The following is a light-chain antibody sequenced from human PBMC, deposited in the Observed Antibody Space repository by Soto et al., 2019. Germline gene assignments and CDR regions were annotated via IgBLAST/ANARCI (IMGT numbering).Light chain of an antibody. CDR2: GAS. CDR3: HQDGGSAPPT. J-gene: IGKJ4*01. V-gene: IGKV3-20*01. CDR1: QSVSTSS. Sequence: EIALKQSPGTLSLSPGQRATISCRASQSVSTSSLAWYQQKPGQATRHLIYGASSRANGIPERFSGRGSGTAFTLPISRLGPEDFAVDYCHQDGGSAPPTFGGGTKVEIK.